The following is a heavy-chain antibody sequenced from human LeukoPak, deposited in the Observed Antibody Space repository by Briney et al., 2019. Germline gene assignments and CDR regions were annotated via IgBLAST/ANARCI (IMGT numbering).Heavy chain of an antibody. V-gene: IGHV1-69*13. D-gene: IGHD2-2*01. Sequence: SVKVSCKASGGTFSSYAISWVRQAPGQGLEWMGGIIPIFGTANYAQKFQGRVTITADESTSTAYMELSSLRSEDTAVYYCASHCSSTSCYSPHYYYGMDVWGQGTTVTVSS. CDR2: IIPIFGTA. CDR3: ASHCSSTSCYSPHYYYGMDV. J-gene: IGHJ6*02. CDR1: GGTFSSYA.